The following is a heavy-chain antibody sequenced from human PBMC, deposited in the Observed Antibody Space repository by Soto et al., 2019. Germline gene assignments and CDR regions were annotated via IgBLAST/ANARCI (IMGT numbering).Heavy chain of an antibody. J-gene: IGHJ4*02. CDR2: IIPIFGTA. Sequence: QVQLVQSGAEVKKPGSSVKVSRKASGGTFSSYAISWVRQAPGQGLGWMGGIIPIFGTANYAQKFQGRVTITADESTSTAYMELSSLRSEDPALYYCARVRADDYVWGGQSSFDYWGQGTLVTVSS. CDR3: ARVRADDYVWGGQSSFDY. D-gene: IGHD3-16*01. CDR1: GGTFSSYA. V-gene: IGHV1-69*01.